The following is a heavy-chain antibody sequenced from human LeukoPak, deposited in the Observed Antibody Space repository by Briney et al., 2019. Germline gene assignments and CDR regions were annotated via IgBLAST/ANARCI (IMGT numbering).Heavy chain of an antibody. CDR2: IYYSGST. V-gene: IGHV4-39*07. Sequence: SETLSLTCTVSGDSISSRSHYWAWIRQPPGKGLEWIGSIYYSGSTHYNPSLKSRVTISVDSSKNQYSLNLKSVTAADTALYYCARNCTADNDVSRRDKWFDPWGHGTLVIVSS. J-gene: IGHJ5*02. CDR3: ARNCTADNDVSRRDKWFDP. D-gene: IGHD2-8*02. CDR1: GDSISSRSHY.